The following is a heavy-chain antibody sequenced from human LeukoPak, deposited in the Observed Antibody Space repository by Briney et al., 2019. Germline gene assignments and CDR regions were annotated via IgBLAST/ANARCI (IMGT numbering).Heavy chain of an antibody. Sequence: SVKVSCKASGGTFSSYAISWVRQAPGQGLEWMGGIIPIFGTANYAQKFQGRVTITADKSTSTAYMELSSLRSEDTAVYYCARGGNRSMDPDDAFVIWGRGTMVTVSS. CDR2: IIPIFGTA. CDR3: ARGGNRSMDPDDAFVI. CDR1: GGTFSSYA. D-gene: IGHD4-23*01. J-gene: IGHJ3*02. V-gene: IGHV1-69*06.